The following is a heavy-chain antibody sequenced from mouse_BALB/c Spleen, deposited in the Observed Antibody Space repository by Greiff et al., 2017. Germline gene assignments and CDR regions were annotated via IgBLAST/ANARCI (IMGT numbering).Heavy chain of an antibody. D-gene: IGHD1-1*01. Sequence: QVQLQQSGAELAKPGASVKMSCKASGYTFTSYWMHWVKQRPGQGLEWIGYINPSTGYTEYNQKFKDKATLTADKSSSTAYMQLSSLTSEDSAVYDCARNYGSSYGFGYWGQGTLVTVSA. CDR1: GYTFTSYW. J-gene: IGHJ3*01. CDR3: ARNYGSSYGFGY. V-gene: IGHV1-7*01. CDR2: INPSTGYT.